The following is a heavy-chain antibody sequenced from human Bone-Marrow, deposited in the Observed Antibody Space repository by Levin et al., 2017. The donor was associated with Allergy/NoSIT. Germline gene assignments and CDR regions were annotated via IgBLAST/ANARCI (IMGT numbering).Heavy chain of an antibody. CDR1: GYTFSTYD. CDR3: TRAVRNQLVSDV. D-gene: IGHD2-2*01. V-gene: IGHV1-8*01. CDR2: MNPNSGNT. J-gene: IGHJ6*02. Sequence: ASVKVSCKASGYTFSTYDITWVRQATGQGLEWVGWMNPNSGNTGYAQRFQGRVTMTRDTSISTAYMELSSLTSEDTAVYYCTRAVRNQLVSDVWGQGTTVSVSS.